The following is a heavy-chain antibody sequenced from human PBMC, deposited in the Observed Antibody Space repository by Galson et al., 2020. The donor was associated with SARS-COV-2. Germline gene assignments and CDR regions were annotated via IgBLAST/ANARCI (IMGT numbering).Heavy chain of an antibody. CDR3: AREWEEFAYGMDV. CDR1: GFTFNSYG. D-gene: IGHD1-26*01. Sequence: GGSLRLSCVASGFTFNSYGMHWVRQAPGKGLEWEAVMWYGGSNKHYSDSVKGRFTVSRDKPKRTLYLEINSLRVEDTAVYCAREWEEFAYGMDVWGQGTTVIVSS. CDR2: MWYGGSNK. J-gene: IGHJ6*02. V-gene: IGHV3-33*01.